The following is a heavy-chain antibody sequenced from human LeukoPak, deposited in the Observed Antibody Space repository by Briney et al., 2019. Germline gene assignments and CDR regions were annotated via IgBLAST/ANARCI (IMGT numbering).Heavy chain of an antibody. CDR2: IYSGGST. V-gene: IGHV3-53*05. J-gene: IGHJ5*02. CDR1: GFTVSTNY. D-gene: IGHD3-10*01. Sequence: GGSLRLSCVVSGFTVSTNYMSWVRQAPGKGLEWVSLIYSGGSTYYADSVKGRFTISRDNFKNTLSLQMNGLRVEDTALYYCVNSGFDPWGQGTLVTVSS. CDR3: VNSGFDP.